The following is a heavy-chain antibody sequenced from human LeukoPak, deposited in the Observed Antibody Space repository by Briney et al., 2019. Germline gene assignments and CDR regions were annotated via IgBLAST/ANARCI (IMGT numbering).Heavy chain of an antibody. Sequence: SETLSLTCAVYGGSFSGYYWSWIRQPPGKGVEWIGEINHSGSTNYNPSLKSRVTISVDTSKNQFSLKLSSVTAADTAVYYCARGYVRGVVKPAGYIDYWGQGTLVTVSS. J-gene: IGHJ4*02. CDR1: GGSFSGYY. CDR3: ARGYVRGVVKPAGYIDY. D-gene: IGHD3-10*02. V-gene: IGHV4-34*01. CDR2: INHSGST.